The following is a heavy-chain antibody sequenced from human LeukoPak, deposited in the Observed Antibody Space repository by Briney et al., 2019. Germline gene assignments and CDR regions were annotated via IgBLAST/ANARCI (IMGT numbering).Heavy chain of an antibody. D-gene: IGHD1-26*01. CDR2: IYHSGST. CDR1: GGSIGSGGYS. CDR3: ARRVWETHY. V-gene: IGHV4-30-2*01. Sequence: SETLSLTCAVSGGSIGSGGYSWSWIRQPPGKGLEWIGYIYHSGSTYYNPSLKSRVTISVDRSKNQFSLKLSSVTAADTAVYYCARRVWETHYWGQGTLVTVSS. J-gene: IGHJ4*02.